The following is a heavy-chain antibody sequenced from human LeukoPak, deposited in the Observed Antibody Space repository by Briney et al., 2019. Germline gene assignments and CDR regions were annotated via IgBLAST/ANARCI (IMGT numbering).Heavy chain of an antibody. D-gene: IGHD6-25*01. Sequence: SETLSLTCSVSGDSISRSTYYWAWIRQPPGKGLEWIGSVYYGRSPYFNPSLESRATISVDTSKNHFSLKMSSVTAADTAVYYCARSSGTGTFSYWGQGTLVTVSS. CDR1: GDSISRSTYY. CDR2: VYYGRSP. CDR3: ARSSGTGTFSY. J-gene: IGHJ4*02. V-gene: IGHV4-39*02.